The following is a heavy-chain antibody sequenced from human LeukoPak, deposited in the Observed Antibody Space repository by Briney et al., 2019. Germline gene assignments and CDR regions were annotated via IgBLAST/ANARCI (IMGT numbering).Heavy chain of an antibody. CDR3: AKGKVSSSWYTDYYGMDV. V-gene: IGHV3-23*01. J-gene: IGHJ6*02. CDR1: GFTFSSYA. CDR2: IGGSGGST. Sequence: GGSLRLSCAASGFTFSSYAMSWVRRAPGKGLEWVSAIGGSGGSTYYADSVEGRFTISRDNSRNTLYLQMNSLRGEDTAVYYCAKGKVSSSWYTDYYGMDVWGQGTTVTVSS. D-gene: IGHD6-13*01.